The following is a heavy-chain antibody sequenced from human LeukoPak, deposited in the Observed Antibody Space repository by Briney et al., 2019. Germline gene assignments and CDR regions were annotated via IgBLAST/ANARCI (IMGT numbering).Heavy chain of an antibody. CDR2: IYHSGTT. V-gene: IGHV4-59*01. J-gene: IGHJ5*02. D-gene: IGHD2-15*01. Sequence: SETLSLTCTVSGASISNYFWGWIRQSPDKGLQCIGYIYHSGTTYYHSSLKSRVTISLDTSKNQLSLKLNSVTATDTAVYYCARVSVVAATVWFDPWGQGTLVTVSS. CDR1: GASISNYF. CDR3: ARVSVVAATVWFDP.